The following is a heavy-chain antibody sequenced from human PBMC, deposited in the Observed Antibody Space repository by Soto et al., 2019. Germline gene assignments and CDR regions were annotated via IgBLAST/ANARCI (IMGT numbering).Heavy chain of an antibody. V-gene: IGHV3-23*01. CDR3: AKEEAEMDTACGHFYH. Sequence: EVQLLESGGGLVQPGGSLRLSCAASGFTVTTYAMSWVRQAPGKGLEWVSAISGSGGRNYYAASVKGRITISRDNSKNKLYLQMTSQRAEDTAEGCFAKEEAEMDTACGHFYHWGPGT. D-gene: IGHD5-18*01. J-gene: IGHJ4*01. CDR1: GFTVTTYA. CDR2: ISGSGGRN.